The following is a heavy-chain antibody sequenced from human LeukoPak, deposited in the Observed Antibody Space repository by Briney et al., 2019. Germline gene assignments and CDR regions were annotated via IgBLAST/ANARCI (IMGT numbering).Heavy chain of an antibody. CDR2: VFHSGTT. V-gene: IGHV4-59*01. Sequence: SETLSLTCTVSGGSISSYYWSWIRQPPGKGLEWIGYVFHSGTTNYNPSFKSRVAMTVNTAKNQFSLRLTSVTNADTAVYYCARDRKQHYSTSSLNNYYDLDVWGPGTTVTVSS. J-gene: IGHJ6*02. D-gene: IGHD2/OR15-2a*01. CDR3: ARDRKQHYSTSSLNNYYDLDV. CDR1: GGSISSYY.